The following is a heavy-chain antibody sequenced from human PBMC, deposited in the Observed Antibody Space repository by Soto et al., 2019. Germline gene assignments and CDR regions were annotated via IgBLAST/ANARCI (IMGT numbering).Heavy chain of an antibody. J-gene: IGHJ6*02. CDR3: ARDNDRLQLGGNSYYILDV. CDR2: IIPLFRTP. V-gene: IGHV1-69*12. CDR1: GGTFSSSA. Sequence: QVQLVQSGAEMKEPGSSVKVSCKTSGGTFSSSAISWLRQAPGQGLEWMGGIIPLFRTPDYAQKFQGRVTIAADESTSTAYMELSSLSSEDTAVYYCARDNDRLQLGGNSYYILDVWGQGTTITVSS. D-gene: IGHD4-4*01.